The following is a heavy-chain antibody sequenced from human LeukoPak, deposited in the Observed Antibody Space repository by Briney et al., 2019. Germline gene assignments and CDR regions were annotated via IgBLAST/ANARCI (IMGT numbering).Heavy chain of an antibody. CDR2: IGTAGDT. V-gene: IGHV3-13*01. CDR1: GFIFSSHD. J-gene: IGHJ3*01. CDR3: ARARRLTYNSGTKDFYTDGLDL. Sequence: GGSPRLSCAASGFIFSSHDMHWVRQPPGKGLEWVSAIGTAGDTYYPGSVRGRFTIYREDAKNSLYLKINRLRPGDTAVYYCARARRLTYNSGTKDFYTDGLDLWGQGTMVTVSS. D-gene: IGHD1-20*01.